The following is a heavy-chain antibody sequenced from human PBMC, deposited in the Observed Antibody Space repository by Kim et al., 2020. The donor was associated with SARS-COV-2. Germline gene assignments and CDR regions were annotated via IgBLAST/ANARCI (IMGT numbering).Heavy chain of an antibody. V-gene: IGHV1-2*04. J-gene: IGHJ4*02. Sequence: ASVKVSCKASGYTFTGYYMHWVRQAPGQGLEWMGWINPNSGGTNYAQKFQGWVTMTRDTSISTAYMELSRLRSDDTAVYYCARGLLTTSGALPNFDYWGQGTLVTVSS. CDR3: ARGLLTTSGALPNFDY. D-gene: IGHD1-26*01. CDR2: INPNSGGT. CDR1: GYTFTGYY.